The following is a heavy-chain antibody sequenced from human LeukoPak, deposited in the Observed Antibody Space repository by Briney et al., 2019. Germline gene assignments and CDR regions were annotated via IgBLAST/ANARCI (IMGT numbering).Heavy chain of an antibody. V-gene: IGHV4-59*01. Sequence: SETLSLTCTVSGGSISSYYSSWIRQPPGKGLEWIGYIYYSGTTNYNPSLKSRVTISVDTSKNQFSLKLSSVTAADTAVYYCARGVYIAAAQYAYWGQGTLVTVSS. CDR1: GGSISSYY. D-gene: IGHD6-13*01. CDR2: IYYSGTT. J-gene: IGHJ4*02. CDR3: ARGVYIAAAQYAY.